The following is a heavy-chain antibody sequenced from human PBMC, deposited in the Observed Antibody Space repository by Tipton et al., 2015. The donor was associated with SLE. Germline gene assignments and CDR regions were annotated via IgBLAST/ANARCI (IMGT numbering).Heavy chain of an antibody. J-gene: IGHJ4*02. D-gene: IGHD3-22*01. CDR1: GASISDYY. CDR3: ARAYDSSGYYPRYFDY. Sequence: TLSLTCTVSGASISDYYHTWIRQPPGKGLEWIGYIYWRSTNYNPSLEGRATISVDTSKNQFSLKLSSVTAADTAVYYCARAYDSSGYYPRYFDYWGQGTLVTVSS. CDR2: IYWRST. V-gene: IGHV4-59*01.